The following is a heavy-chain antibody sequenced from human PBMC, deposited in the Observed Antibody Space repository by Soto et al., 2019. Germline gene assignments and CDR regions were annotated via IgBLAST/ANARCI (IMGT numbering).Heavy chain of an antibody. V-gene: IGHV4-31*03. Sequence: SETLSLTCTVSGGSIISGDYYWSWIRQHPGKGLEWIGYIYYSGSTYYNPSLKSRVTISVDTSKNQFSLKLSSVTAADTAVYYCARSGYSYGPNPLLYWGQGTLVTVSS. CDR2: IYYSGST. CDR1: GGSIISGDYY. D-gene: IGHD5-18*01. CDR3: ARSGYSYGPNPLLY. J-gene: IGHJ4*02.